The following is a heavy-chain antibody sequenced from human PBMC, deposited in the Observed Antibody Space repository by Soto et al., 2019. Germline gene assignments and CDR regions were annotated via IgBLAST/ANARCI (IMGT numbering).Heavy chain of an antibody. V-gene: IGHV3-23*01. D-gene: IGHD3-3*01. Sequence: GGSLRLSCAASGFTFSSYAMSWVRQAPGKGLEWVSAISGSGGSTYYADSVKGRFTISRDNSKNTLYLQMNSLRAEDTAVYYCAKGPRSASWSGRFYYFDYWGQGTLVTVSS. J-gene: IGHJ4*02. CDR3: AKGPRSASWSGRFYYFDY. CDR1: GFTFSSYA. CDR2: ISGSGGST.